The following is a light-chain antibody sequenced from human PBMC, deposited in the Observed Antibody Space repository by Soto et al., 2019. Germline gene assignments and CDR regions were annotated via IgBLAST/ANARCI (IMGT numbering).Light chain of an antibody. CDR3: QQYNNWPLLT. Sequence: IVMTQSPATLSVSPWERATLSCRASQSVSSNLAWYQQKPGQAPRLHIYGASTRATGIPARFSGSGSGTEFTLTISSLQSEDFAVYYCQQYNNWPLLTFGGGTKVDIK. CDR2: GAS. V-gene: IGKV3D-15*01. J-gene: IGKJ4*01. CDR1: QSVSSN.